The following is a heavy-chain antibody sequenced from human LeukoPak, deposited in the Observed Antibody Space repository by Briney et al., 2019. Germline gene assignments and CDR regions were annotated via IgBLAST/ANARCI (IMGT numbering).Heavy chain of an antibody. CDR1: GFTFTSYY. V-gene: IGHV3-66*02. Sequence: GGSLRLSCAASGFTFTSYYMHWVRQDPGKGLEWVSVIYSGGSTYYADSVKGRFTISRDNSKNTLYLQMNSLRAEDTAVYYCAMYYYDSSGYQDYWGQGTLVTVSS. J-gene: IGHJ4*02. D-gene: IGHD3-22*01. CDR3: AMYYYDSSGYQDY. CDR2: IYSGGST.